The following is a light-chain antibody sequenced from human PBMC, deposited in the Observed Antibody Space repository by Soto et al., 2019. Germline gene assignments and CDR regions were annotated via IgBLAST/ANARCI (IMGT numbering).Light chain of an antibody. Sequence: EIVLTQSPATQSLSPGERATLSCGASQSVSSYLAWYQQKPGQAPRLLIYDASNRATGIPDRFSGSGSGTDFTLTISRLEPEDFAVYYCQQYGSSGTFGQGTKVDIK. CDR2: DAS. J-gene: IGKJ1*01. V-gene: IGKV3D-20*01. CDR3: QQYGSSGT. CDR1: QSVSSY.